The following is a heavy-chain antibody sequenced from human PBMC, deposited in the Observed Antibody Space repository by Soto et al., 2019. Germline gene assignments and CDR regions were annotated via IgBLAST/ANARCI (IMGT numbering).Heavy chain of an antibody. J-gene: IGHJ4*02. V-gene: IGHV3-7*01. CDR2: IKQDGSEK. Sequence: GSLSLSCAASGFTFSSYWMSWVRQAPGKGLEWVANIKQDGSEKYYVDSVKGRFTISRDNAKNSLYLQMNSLRAEDTAVYYCAREDSSSSSFDYWGQGTLVTVSS. D-gene: IGHD6-6*01. CDR3: AREDSSSSSFDY. CDR1: GFTFSSYW.